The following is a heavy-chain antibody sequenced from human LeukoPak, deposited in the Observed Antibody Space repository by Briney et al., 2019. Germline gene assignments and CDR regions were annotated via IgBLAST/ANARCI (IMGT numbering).Heavy chain of an antibody. V-gene: IGHV1-2*02. CDR2: INPNSGAT. D-gene: IGHD1-7*01. CDR3: ARGVLRELRGFDY. J-gene: IGHJ4*02. CDR1: GYTLSDYY. Sequence: ASVKVSCKTSGYTLSDYYMHWVRQAPGQGLAWMGWINPNSGATTYAENFQGRVIMTRDTSISTAYMELTSLRSDDTALYYCARGVLRELRGFDYWGQGTLVTVSS.